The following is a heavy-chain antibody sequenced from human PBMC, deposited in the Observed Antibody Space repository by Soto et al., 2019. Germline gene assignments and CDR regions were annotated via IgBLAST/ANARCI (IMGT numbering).Heavy chain of an antibody. CDR1: GFTFSTYW. J-gene: IGHJ4*02. CDR3: ARDQGYCSGGSCYVAGY. D-gene: IGHD2-15*01. CDR2: INSDGSTT. Sequence: EVELVESGGGLVQPGGSLTLSCAASGFTFSTYWMHWVRQAPGKGLVWVSRINSDGSTTDYADSVRGRFTISRDNAKNTLYLQMNSLRAEDTPVYYCARDQGYCSGGSCYVAGYWGQGTLVTVSS. V-gene: IGHV3-74*01.